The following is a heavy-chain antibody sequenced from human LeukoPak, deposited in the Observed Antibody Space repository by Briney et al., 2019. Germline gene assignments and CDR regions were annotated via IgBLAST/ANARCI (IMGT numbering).Heavy chain of an antibody. CDR3: ARDGLRYFDWLLLPFDY. Sequence: ASVKVSCKASGYTFTSYGISWVRQAPGQGLEWMGWISAYNGNTNYAQKLQRRLTMTTDTSTSIAYMELRSLRSDDTAVYYCARDGLRYFDWLLLPFDYWGQGTLVTVSS. V-gene: IGHV1-18*01. J-gene: IGHJ4*02. CDR1: GYTFTSYG. D-gene: IGHD3-9*01. CDR2: ISAYNGNT.